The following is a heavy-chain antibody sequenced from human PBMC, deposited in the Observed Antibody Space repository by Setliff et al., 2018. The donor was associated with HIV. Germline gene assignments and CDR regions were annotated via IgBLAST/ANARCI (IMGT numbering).Heavy chain of an antibody. D-gene: IGHD3-22*01. CDR2: AYYGGSTDYN. CDR3: ARHLTYDTIPSLTAYGLDV. Sequence: SETLSLTCSVSGVSIRTYYWSWVRQVPGKGPEWIGNAYYGGSTDYNTYNPSLKSRVTVIIDIYKNLMSLNLRSVTAADTAVYYCARHLTYDTIPSLTAYGLDVWGQGTTVTVSS. CDR1: GVSIRTYY. J-gene: IGHJ6*02. V-gene: IGHV4-59*01.